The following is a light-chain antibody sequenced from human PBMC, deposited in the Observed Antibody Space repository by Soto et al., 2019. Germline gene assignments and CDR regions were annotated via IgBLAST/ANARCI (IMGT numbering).Light chain of an antibody. Sequence: EIVMTQSPATLSVSPGERGTLSCRASQSVSSKIAWYQQKPGQAPRLLIYGASTRATGIPARISGSGSGTEFTLTISSLQSEDFAVYYCQQYNNWPITFGQGTRLEIK. CDR1: QSVSSK. CDR3: QQYNNWPIT. CDR2: GAS. V-gene: IGKV3-15*01. J-gene: IGKJ5*01.